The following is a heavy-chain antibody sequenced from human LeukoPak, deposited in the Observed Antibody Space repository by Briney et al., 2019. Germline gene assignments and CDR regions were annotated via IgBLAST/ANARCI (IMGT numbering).Heavy chain of an antibody. J-gene: IGHJ4*02. CDR2: ISGSGGST. CDR1: GFTFSSYA. Sequence: GGSLRLSCAASGFTFSSYAMSWVRQAPGKGLEWVSAISGSGGSTYYADSVKGQFTIFRDNSKNTLYLQMNSLRAEGTAVYYCAKESYIVVVPATIDYWGQGTLVTVSS. V-gene: IGHV3-23*01. D-gene: IGHD2-2*01. CDR3: AKESYIVVVPATIDY.